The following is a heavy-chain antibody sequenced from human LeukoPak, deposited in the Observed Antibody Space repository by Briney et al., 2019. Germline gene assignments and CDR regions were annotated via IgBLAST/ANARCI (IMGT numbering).Heavy chain of an antibody. CDR2: IIPIFGTA. J-gene: IGHJ4*02. Sequence: SVKVSWKASGGTFSSYAISWVRQAPGQGLEWMGRIIPIFGTANYAQKFQGRVTITTDESTSTAYMELSSLRSEDTAVYYCAREHGYRYYDSSGYYYGWGQGTLVTVSS. V-gene: IGHV1-69*05. CDR3: AREHGYRYYDSSGYYYG. CDR1: GGTFSSYA. D-gene: IGHD3-22*01.